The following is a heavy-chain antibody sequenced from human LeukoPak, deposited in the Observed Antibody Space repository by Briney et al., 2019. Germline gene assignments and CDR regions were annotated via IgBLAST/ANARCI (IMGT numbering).Heavy chain of an antibody. CDR2: INPNTGGT. CDR1: GGTFSRYA. Sequence: ASVKVSCKASGGTFSRYAISWVRQAPGQGLEWMGWINPNTGGTNYAQNFQGRVTMTRDTSVTTAYMDLSRLTSDDTAVYYCARDKGGNYYPPDYWGQGTLVTVSS. CDR3: ARDKGGNYYPPDY. D-gene: IGHD1-26*01. V-gene: IGHV1-2*02. J-gene: IGHJ4*02.